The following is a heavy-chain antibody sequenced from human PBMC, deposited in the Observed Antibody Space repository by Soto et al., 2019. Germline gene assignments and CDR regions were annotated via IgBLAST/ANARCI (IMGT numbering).Heavy chain of an antibody. CDR3: ARHLKGYYYYYMDV. Sequence: SETLSLTCTVSGGSISSSSYYWGWIRQPPGKGLEWIGSIYYSGSTYYNPSLKSRVTISVDTSKNQFSLKLSSVTAADTAVYYCARHLKGYYYYYMDVWGKGTTVTVSS. CDR2: IYYSGST. CDR1: GGSISSSSYY. J-gene: IGHJ6*03. V-gene: IGHV4-39*01.